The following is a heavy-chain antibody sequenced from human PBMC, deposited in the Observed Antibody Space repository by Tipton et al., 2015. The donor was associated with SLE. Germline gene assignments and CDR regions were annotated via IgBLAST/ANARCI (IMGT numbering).Heavy chain of an antibody. Sequence: SLRLSCAASGFTVSRNYMSWVRQAPGKGLEWVSIFYSGGSTYYADPVKGRFTISRDNSKNSLYLQMNSLRAEDTALYYCAREGLRFLEWSNAMIAFDIWGQGTMVAVSS. CDR3: AREGLRFLEWSNAMIAFDI. CDR1: GFTVSRNY. V-gene: IGHV3-53*01. CDR2: FYSGGST. D-gene: IGHD3-3*01. J-gene: IGHJ3*02.